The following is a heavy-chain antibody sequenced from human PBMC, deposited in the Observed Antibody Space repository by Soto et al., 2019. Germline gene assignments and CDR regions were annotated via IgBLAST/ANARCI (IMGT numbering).Heavy chain of an antibody. D-gene: IGHD1-1*01. CDR2: MNPNTGNS. CDR3: ARRAETNGWNGFGADKYYFDF. Sequence: QVQLVQSGAEVRKPGASVKVSCEASGYTFTSYDIYWVRQATGQGLEWMGWMNPNTGNSGYAQKFQGRVTMTSDTSKSTAHMEVSSLRSEGTAVYYCARRAETNGWNGFGADKYYFDFWGQGTLVTVSS. CDR1: GYTFTSYD. J-gene: IGHJ4*02. V-gene: IGHV1-8*01.